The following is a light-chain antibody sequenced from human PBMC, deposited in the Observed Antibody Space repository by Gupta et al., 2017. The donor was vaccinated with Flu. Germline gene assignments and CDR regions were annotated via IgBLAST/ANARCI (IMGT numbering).Light chain of an antibody. CDR2: GVT. CDR1: SSDIGSYNY. J-gene: IGLJ2*01. V-gene: IGLV2-14*01. Sequence: QSALTPPACVSGSPGQSITISCTGTSSDIGSYNYVSWYQQHPGQAPNLLIYGVTNRPSGVSNRFSASKSGDTASLTISGLQAEDEADYYCSSCISSSTLVFGGGTKLTVL. CDR3: SSCISSSTLV.